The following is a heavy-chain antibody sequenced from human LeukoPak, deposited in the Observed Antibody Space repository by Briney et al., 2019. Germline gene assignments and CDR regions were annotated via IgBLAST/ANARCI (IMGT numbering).Heavy chain of an antibody. J-gene: IGHJ5*02. V-gene: IGHV4-59*01. CDR2: IYYSGST. CDR3: ARVTYYNDSKSPSSGWFDP. CDR1: GGSISSYY. Sequence: SETLSLTCTVSGGSISSYYWSWIRQPPGKGLEWIGYIYYSGSTNYNPSLKSRVTISVDTSKNQFSLKLSSVTAADTAVYYCARVTYYNDSKSPSSGWFDPWGQGTLSPSPQ. D-gene: IGHD3-22*01.